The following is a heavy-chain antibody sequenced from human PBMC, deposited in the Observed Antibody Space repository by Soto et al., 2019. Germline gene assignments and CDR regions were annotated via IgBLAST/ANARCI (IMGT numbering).Heavy chain of an antibody. CDR3: ARDRGYCSSTSCYTRGYYYYYYGMDV. J-gene: IGHJ6*02. Sequence: EVQLVESGGGLVKPGGSLRLSCAASGFTFSSYSMNWVRQAPGKGLEWVSSISSNSSYIYYADSVKGRFTISRDNATNSLYLQMNSLKAEDTAVYYCARDRGYCSSTSCYTRGYYYYYYGMDVWGQGTTVTVSS. CDR2: ISSNSSYI. CDR1: GFTFSSYS. V-gene: IGHV3-21*01. D-gene: IGHD2-2*02.